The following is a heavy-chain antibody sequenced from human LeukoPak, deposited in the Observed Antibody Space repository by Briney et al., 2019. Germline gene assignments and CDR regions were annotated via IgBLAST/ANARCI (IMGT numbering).Heavy chain of an antibody. D-gene: IGHD3-10*01. CDR3: ARGLGSRYYFNS. V-gene: IGHV4-59*01. CDR1: GVSISNYY. J-gene: IGHJ4*02. Sequence: PSETLSLTCTVSGVSISNYYWSWIRQPPGKGLEWIGYLYYSGSTNYNPSLKSRVTISGDTSKNQFSLKLTSVTAADTAVYYCARGLGSRYYFNSWGQGTLVTVS. CDR2: LYYSGST.